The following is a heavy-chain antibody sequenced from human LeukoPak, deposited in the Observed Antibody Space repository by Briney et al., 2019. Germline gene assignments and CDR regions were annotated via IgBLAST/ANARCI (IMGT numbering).Heavy chain of an antibody. Sequence: GGSLRLSCAASGFTFNYYALSWVRQAPGKGLQWVSAISGSGGSTYHAESVQGRFTTSRDNSKNTLYLHMVSLRAEDTAIYDCANQRRALVVPSPLDYWGQGTLVTVSS. CDR2: ISGSGGST. V-gene: IGHV3-23*01. J-gene: IGHJ4*02. CDR1: GFTFNYYA. CDR3: ANQRRALVVPSPLDY. D-gene: IGHD2-2*01.